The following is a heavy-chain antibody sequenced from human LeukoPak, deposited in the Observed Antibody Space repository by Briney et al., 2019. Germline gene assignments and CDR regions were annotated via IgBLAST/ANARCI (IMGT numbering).Heavy chain of an antibody. Sequence: ASVKVSCNTSGYTFTSYGISWVRQAPGQGLEWMGWISAYNGNTNYAQKLQGRVTMTTDTSTSTAYMELRSLRSDDTAVYYCARDRTLRTRITMIVANAFDIWGQGTMVTVSS. V-gene: IGHV1-18*01. CDR3: ARDRTLRTRITMIVANAFDI. CDR2: ISAYNGNT. D-gene: IGHD3-22*01. J-gene: IGHJ3*02. CDR1: GYTFTSYG.